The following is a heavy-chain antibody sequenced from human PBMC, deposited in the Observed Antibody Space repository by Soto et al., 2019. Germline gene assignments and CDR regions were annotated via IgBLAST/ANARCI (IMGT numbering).Heavy chain of an antibody. D-gene: IGHD2-15*01. CDR2: IYYSGST. CDR3: ARVVVVAASWFSIMANWFDP. J-gene: IGHJ5*02. Sequence: SETLSLTCTVPGGSISSGDYYWSWIRQPPGKGLEWIGYIYYSGSTYYNPSLKSRVTRSVDTSKNQFSLKLSSVTAADTAVYYCARVVVVAASWFSIMANWFDPWGQGTLVT. V-gene: IGHV4-30-4*01. CDR1: GGSISSGDYY.